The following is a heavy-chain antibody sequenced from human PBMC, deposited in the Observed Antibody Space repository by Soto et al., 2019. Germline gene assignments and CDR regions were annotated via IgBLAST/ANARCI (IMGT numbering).Heavy chain of an antibody. J-gene: IGHJ1*01. CDR1: GGSISSGGYY. CDR2: IYYSGST. V-gene: IGHV4-31*03. Sequence: QVQLQESGPGLVKPSQTLSLTCTVSGGSISSGGYYWSWIRQHPGKGLEWSGYIYYSGSTYYNPSLKSRVTISVDTSKNQFSLKLSSVTAADTAVYYCARSVVAATPNFQHWGQGTLVTVSS. CDR3: ARSVVAATPNFQH. D-gene: IGHD2-15*01.